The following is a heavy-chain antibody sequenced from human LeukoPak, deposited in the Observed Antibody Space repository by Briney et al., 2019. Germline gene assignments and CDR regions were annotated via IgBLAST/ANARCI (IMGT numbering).Heavy chain of an antibody. CDR1: GGSFSGYH. J-gene: IGHJ6*03. V-gene: IGHV4-34*01. CDR2: VNPSGST. D-gene: IGHD3-22*01. CDR3: ARGRHDITMIVVVMTSVSYYFDV. Sequence: PSETPSLTCAVYGGSFSGYHWTWIRQSPGKGLEWIGDVNPSGSTYYNPSLKSRLTISVDTSKNQFSLKLRSVTAADTAVYYCARGRHDITMIVVVMTSVSYYFDVWGKGTTVTVS.